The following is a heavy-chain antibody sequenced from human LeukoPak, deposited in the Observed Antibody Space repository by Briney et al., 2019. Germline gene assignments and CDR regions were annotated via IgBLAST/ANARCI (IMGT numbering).Heavy chain of an antibody. CDR2: ISDSGGRT. J-gene: IGHJ4*02. CDR1: GHTLSNYG. D-gene: IGHD3-22*01. V-gene: IGHV3-23*01. CDR3: AKRGVVIRVILVGFHKEAYYFDS. Sequence: PGGSLRLSCAVSGHTLSNYGMSWVRQAPGKGLEWVAGISDSGGRTNYADSVKGRFTISRDNPKNTLYLQMNSLRAEDTAVYLCAKRGVVIRVILVGFHKEAYYFDSWGQGALVTVSS.